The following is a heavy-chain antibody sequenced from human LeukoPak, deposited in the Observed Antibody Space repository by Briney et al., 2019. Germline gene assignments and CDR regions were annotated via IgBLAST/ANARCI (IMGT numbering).Heavy chain of an antibody. J-gene: IGHJ3*02. V-gene: IGHV1-69*05. CDR3: ARASIVVVPAAILTPDAFDI. Sequence: ASVKVSCKASGYTFTSYGISWVRQAPGQGLEWMGGIIPIFGTANYAQKFQGRVTITTDESTSTAYMELSSLRSEDTAVYYCARASIVVVPAAILTPDAFDIWGQGTMVTVSS. CDR2: IIPIFGTA. D-gene: IGHD2-2*02. CDR1: GYTFTSYG.